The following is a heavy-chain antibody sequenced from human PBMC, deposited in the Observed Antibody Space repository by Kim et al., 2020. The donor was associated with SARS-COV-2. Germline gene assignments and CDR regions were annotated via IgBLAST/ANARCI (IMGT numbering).Heavy chain of an antibody. CDR3: ARHSYLVRVNGWFDP. CDR2: IYYSGST. J-gene: IGHJ5*02. D-gene: IGHD3-10*01. V-gene: IGHV4-39*01. CDR1: GGSISSSSYY. Sequence: SETLSLTCTVSGGSISSSSYYWGWIRQPPGKGLEWIGSIYYSGSTYYNPSLKSRVTISVDTSKNQFSLKLSSVTAADTAVYYCARHSYLVRVNGWFDPWGQGTLVTVSS.